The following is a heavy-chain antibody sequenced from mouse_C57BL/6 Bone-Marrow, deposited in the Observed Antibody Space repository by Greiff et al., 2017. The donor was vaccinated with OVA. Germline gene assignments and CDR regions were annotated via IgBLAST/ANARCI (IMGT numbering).Heavy chain of an antibody. CDR1: GFTFSSYA. Sequence: EVKLMESGEGLVKPGGSLKLSCAASGFTFSSYAMSWVRQTPEKRLEWVAYISSGGDYIYYADTVMGRFTISRDNARNTLYLQMSSLKSEDTAMYYCTRAEPPWFAYWGQGTLVTVSA. CDR3: TRAEPPWFAY. CDR2: ISSGGDYI. J-gene: IGHJ3*01. V-gene: IGHV5-9-1*02.